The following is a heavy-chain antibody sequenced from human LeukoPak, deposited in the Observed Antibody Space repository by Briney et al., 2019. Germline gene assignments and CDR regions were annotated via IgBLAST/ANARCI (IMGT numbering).Heavy chain of an antibody. CDR1: DGSITNYD. Sequence: SETLSLTCTVSDGSITNYDWSWVRQPPGKGLEFIGHVHYSGTANYNPSLRSRVTISIDTSKKHFFLKLKSVTAADTAVYYCARVAHCSSTTCYQGIFDYWGQGTLVTVSS. J-gene: IGHJ4*02. D-gene: IGHD2-2*01. V-gene: IGHV4-59*01. CDR3: ARVAHCSSTTCYQGIFDY. CDR2: VHYSGTA.